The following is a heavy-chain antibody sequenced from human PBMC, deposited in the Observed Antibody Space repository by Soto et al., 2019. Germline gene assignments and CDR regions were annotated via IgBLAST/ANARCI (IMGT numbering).Heavy chain of an antibody. CDR3: ARGGIQLSYAFDY. J-gene: IGHJ4*02. Sequence: SETLSLTCSVSGTSVSNYYWSWIWQPAGKGLEHIGRIYTSGSTSYNPSLKSRVTMSMDTSQTQIYLNLTSVTAADTAVYYCARGGIQLSYAFDYWGQGILVTVSS. CDR1: GTSVSNYY. CDR2: IYTSGST. V-gene: IGHV4-4*07. D-gene: IGHD5-18*01.